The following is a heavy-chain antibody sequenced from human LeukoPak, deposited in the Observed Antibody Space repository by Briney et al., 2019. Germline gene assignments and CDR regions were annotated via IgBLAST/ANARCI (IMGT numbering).Heavy chain of an antibody. Sequence: ASLKVSCKASGGTFISYAIIWVRQAPGQGLQWMGGVIPIFGTANYAQKFQGRVTFTADESTSTAYMELSSLRPEDTAVYYCARDLVGSAISYSSGAWDYWGQGTLVTVSS. CDR3: ARDLVGSAISYSSGAWDY. CDR2: VIPIFGTA. J-gene: IGHJ4*02. V-gene: IGHV1-69*01. D-gene: IGHD3-10*01. CDR1: GGTFISYA.